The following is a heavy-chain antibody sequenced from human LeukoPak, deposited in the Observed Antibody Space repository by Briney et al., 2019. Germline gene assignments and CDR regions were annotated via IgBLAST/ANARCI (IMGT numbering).Heavy chain of an antibody. J-gene: IGHJ4*02. V-gene: IGHV3-23*01. CDR3: ARDVLNMAMPGWGRPLDC. CDR2: IRNSGDTT. CDR1: GFTFTNYP. D-gene: IGHD6-19*01. Sequence: PGGSLSPSCAAPGFTFTNYPMTGVRKAQGKGLKWAPYIRNSGDTTYYADSVKGRFTISRDNSKNTVYLQMHGLRAEDTAVYYCARDVLNMAMPGWGRPLDCWGQGTLVTVSS.